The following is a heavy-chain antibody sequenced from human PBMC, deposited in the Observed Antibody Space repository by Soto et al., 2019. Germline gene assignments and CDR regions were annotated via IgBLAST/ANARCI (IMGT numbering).Heavy chain of an antibody. V-gene: IGHV3-30*18. J-gene: IGHJ4*02. CDR3: AKAPRRDGYNPYFDY. Sequence: VQLVESGGGLVKPGGSLRLSCAASGFTFSSYGMHWVRQAPGKGLEWVAVISYDGSNKYYADSVKGRFTISRDNSKNTLYLQMNSLRAEDTAVYYCAKAPRRDGYNPYFDYWGQGTLVTVSS. D-gene: IGHD5-12*01. CDR2: ISYDGSNK. CDR1: GFTFSSYG.